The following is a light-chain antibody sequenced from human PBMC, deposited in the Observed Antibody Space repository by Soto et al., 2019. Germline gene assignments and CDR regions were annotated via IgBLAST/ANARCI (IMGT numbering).Light chain of an antibody. CDR2: EVS. J-gene: IGLJ1*01. Sequence: QSVLTQPASASGSPGQSITISCTGTSSDVGSYNLVSWYQQHPGKAPKLMIYEVSKRPSGVSNRFSGSKSGNTASLTISGLQAEDEADYYCCSYAGSSPYVFGTGTRSPS. CDR3: CSYAGSSPYV. CDR1: SSDVGSYNL. V-gene: IGLV2-23*02.